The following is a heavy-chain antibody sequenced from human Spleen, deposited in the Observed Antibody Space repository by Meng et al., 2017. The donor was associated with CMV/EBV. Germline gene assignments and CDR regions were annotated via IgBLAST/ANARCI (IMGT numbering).Heavy chain of an antibody. CDR1: GYTFTSYA. CDR3: ARDGDSSGYYLGADY. J-gene: IGHJ4*02. V-gene: IGHV7-4-1*02. D-gene: IGHD3-22*01. Sequence: SGYTFTSYAMNWVRQAPGQGLEWMGWINTNTGNPTYAQGFTGRFVFSLDPSVSTAYLQISSLKAEDTAVYYCARDGDSSGYYLGADYWGQGTLVTVSS. CDR2: INTNTGNP.